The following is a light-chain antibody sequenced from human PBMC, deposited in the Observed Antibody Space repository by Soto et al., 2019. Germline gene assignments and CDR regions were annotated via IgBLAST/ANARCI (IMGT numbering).Light chain of an antibody. CDR3: QYYDSLLA. J-gene: IGKJ1*01. CDR2: GAS. Sequence: VLTQSPGTLSLSLGDRATLSCRASQSVSSSSFAWYQQRPGQAPRLLICGASNGAASIPDRFSGSWSGKDFTLTITRLEPEDFVMYYWQYYDSLLAFGQGTKVDIK. V-gene: IGKV3-20*01. CDR1: QSVSSSS.